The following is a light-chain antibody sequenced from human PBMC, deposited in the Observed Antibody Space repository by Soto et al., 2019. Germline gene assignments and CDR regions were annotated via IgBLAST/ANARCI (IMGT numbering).Light chain of an antibody. Sequence: QTVVTQEPSFSVSPGGTVTLTCGLSSGSVSTNYYPSWYQQTPGQAPRTLIYNTNTRSSGVPDRFSGSILGDKAALTITGAQADDESDYYCVLYMGNGISIFGGGTKLTVL. CDR2: NTN. V-gene: IGLV8-61*01. CDR3: VLYMGNGISI. CDR1: SGSVSTNYY. J-gene: IGLJ2*01.